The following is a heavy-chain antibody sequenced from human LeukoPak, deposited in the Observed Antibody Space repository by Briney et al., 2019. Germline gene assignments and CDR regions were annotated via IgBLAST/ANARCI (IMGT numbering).Heavy chain of an antibody. CDR2: IYTRGST. V-gene: IGHV4-4*07. CDR1: GGSISSYY. J-gene: IGHJ3*02. D-gene: IGHD2-15*01. CDR3: ARGRYCSADICSGGDAFDI. Sequence: TSETLSLTCTVSGGSISSYYWSWIRQPAGKGLEWIGRIYTRGSTNYNPSLKSRVTMSVDTSKNQFSLKLSSVTAADTAVYYCARGRYCSADICSGGDAFDIWGQGTMVSVSS.